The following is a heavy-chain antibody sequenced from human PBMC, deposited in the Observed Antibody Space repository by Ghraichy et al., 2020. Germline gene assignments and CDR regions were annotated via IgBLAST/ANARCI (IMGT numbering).Heavy chain of an antibody. J-gene: IGHJ4*02. CDR2: INPSGGST. CDR3: ARFRSASGFDY. Sequence: KVSCKASGYTFTSYYMHWVRQAPGQGLEWMGIINPSGGSTSFAQQFQGRVTMTRDTSTSTVYLELSSLRSEDTAVYYCARFRSASGFDYWGQGTLVTVSS. CDR1: GYTFTSYY. V-gene: IGHV1-46*01. D-gene: IGHD5-12*01.